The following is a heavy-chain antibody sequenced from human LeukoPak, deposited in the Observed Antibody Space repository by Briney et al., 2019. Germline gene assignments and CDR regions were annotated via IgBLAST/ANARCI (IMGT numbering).Heavy chain of an antibody. D-gene: IGHD3-22*01. J-gene: IGHJ4*02. CDR1: GFTFNTYW. V-gene: IGHV3-74*01. Sequence: GGSLRLSCAASGFTFNTYWMHWVRQAPGKGLVWVSRIDSGVSNTIYADSVKGRFTISRDNAKNSLYLQMNSLRAEDTAVYYCARGSGYYDSSGYYYWGQGTLVTVSS. CDR2: IDSGVSNT. CDR3: ARGSGYYDSSGYYY.